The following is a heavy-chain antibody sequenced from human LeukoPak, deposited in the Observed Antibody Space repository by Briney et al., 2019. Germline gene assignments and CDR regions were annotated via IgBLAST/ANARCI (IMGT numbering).Heavy chain of an antibody. CDR1: GFTFGKYW. CDR3: ARDQYDTWSRRGNFDS. Sequence: GGSLRLSWVASGFTFGKYWMSWVRQAPGKGLEWVANIKLDGSEKNYVDSVKGRFTISRDNTKNSLYLQMNSLRAEDTAVFYCARDQYDTWSRRGNFDSWGQGTLVIVSS. V-gene: IGHV3-7*03. CDR2: IKLDGSEK. D-gene: IGHD3/OR15-3a*01. J-gene: IGHJ4*02.